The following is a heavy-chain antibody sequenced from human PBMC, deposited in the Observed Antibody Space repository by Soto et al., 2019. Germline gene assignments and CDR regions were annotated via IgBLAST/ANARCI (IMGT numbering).Heavy chain of an antibody. CDR3: ARGGYGHSDDFDI. CDR2: IIPIFGTA. CDR1: GGTFSSYA. D-gene: IGHD5-18*01. Sequence: SVKVSCKASGGTFSSYAISWVRQAPGQGLEWMGGIIPIFGTANYAQKFQGRVTITADESTSTAYMELSSLRSEDTAVYYCARGGYGHSDDFDIWGQGTMVTVSS. V-gene: IGHV1-69*13. J-gene: IGHJ3*02.